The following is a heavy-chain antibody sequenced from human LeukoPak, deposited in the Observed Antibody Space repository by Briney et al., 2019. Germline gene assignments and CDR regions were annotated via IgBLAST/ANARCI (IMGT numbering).Heavy chain of an antibody. J-gene: IGHJ4*02. CDR1: TFGDYA. V-gene: IGHV4-30-2*03. CDR2: IHYSGNT. Sequence: TFGDYALSWFRQAPGKGLEWIGGIHYSGNTYYNPSLKSRVTISVDTSKNQFSLKLSSVTAADTAVYYCARLGAGPTYYDFWSGYSSFYFDYWGQGTLVTVSS. D-gene: IGHD3-3*01. CDR3: ARLGAGPTYYDFWSGYSSFYFDY.